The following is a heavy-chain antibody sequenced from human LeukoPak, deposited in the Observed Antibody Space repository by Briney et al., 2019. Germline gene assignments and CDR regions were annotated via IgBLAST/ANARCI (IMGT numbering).Heavy chain of an antibody. Sequence: SETLSLTCTVSGGPISSYQWSWIRQPPGKGLEWIGNIYYSGSANYNPSLKSRVIISVDTSKNQFSLKLSPVTAADTAVYYCARVGVDYSGNIIKYFFDYWGQGTLVTVSS. CDR3: ARVGVDYSGNIIKYFFDY. CDR2: IYYSGSA. V-gene: IGHV4-59*01. CDR1: GGPISSYQ. D-gene: IGHD4-23*01. J-gene: IGHJ4*02.